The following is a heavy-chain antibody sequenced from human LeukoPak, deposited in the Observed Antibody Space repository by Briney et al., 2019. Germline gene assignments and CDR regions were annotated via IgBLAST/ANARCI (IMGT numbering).Heavy chain of an antibody. D-gene: IGHD4-17*01. CDR2: ISYDGSNK. CDR1: GFTFSSYA. Sequence: GGSLRLSCAASGFTFSSYAMHWVRQAPGKGLEWVAVISYDGSNKYYADSVKGRFTISRDNSKNTLYLQVNSLRAEDTAVYYCARESLRGYYYYYMDVWGKGTTVTVSS. V-gene: IGHV3-30*01. CDR3: ARESLRGYYYYYMDV. J-gene: IGHJ6*03.